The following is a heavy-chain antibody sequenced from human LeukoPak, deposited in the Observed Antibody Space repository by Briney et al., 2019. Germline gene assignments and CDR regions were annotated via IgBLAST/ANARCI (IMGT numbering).Heavy chain of an antibody. V-gene: IGHV4-59*01. CDR1: GGSISSYY. D-gene: IGHD3-10*01. CDR2: IYYSGST. CDR3: ARVPYYYGSGSYYPRVFYMDV. Sequence: SETLSLTCTVSGGSISSYYWSWIRQPPGKGLEWIGYIYYSGSTNYNPSLKSRVTISVDTSKNQFSLKLSSVTAADTAVYYCARVPYYYGSGSYYPRVFYMDVWGKGTTVTISS. J-gene: IGHJ6*03.